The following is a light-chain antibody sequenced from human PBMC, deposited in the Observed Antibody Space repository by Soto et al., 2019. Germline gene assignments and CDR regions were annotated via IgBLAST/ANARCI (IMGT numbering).Light chain of an antibody. CDR2: GAS. CDR1: QSVSSN. J-gene: IGKJ4*01. Sequence: EIVMTQSPATLSVSPGERATLSCRASQSVSSNLAWYQQKPGQAPRLLIYGASTRATGIPGRFSGSGSGTEFTLTINSLQSEDFAVYYCQHYNNWLTFGGGTKVEIK. V-gene: IGKV3-15*01. CDR3: QHYNNWLT.